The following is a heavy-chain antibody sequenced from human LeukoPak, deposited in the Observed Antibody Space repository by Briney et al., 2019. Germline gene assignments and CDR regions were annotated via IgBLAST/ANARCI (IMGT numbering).Heavy chain of an antibody. CDR3: ARDPGSDQRDWYFDL. CDR1: GFTFSAYA. CDR2: ISYDGRNQ. D-gene: IGHD6-25*01. V-gene: IGHV3-30*04. J-gene: IGHJ2*01. Sequence: GGSLRLSCAASGFTFSAYAMHWVRQAPGKGLEWVAVISYDGRNQLYADAVKGRFTISRDNSKNTLSLQMNSLRAEDSAVYYCARDPGSDQRDWYFDLWGRGTLVTVSS.